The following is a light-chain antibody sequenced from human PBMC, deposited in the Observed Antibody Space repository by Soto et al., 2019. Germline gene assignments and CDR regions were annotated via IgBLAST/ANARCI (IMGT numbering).Light chain of an antibody. CDR1: TGTLTSGHF. V-gene: IGLV7-46*01. CDR3: CSYVGRSSWV. CDR2: DTS. Sequence: QAVVTQEPSLTVSPGGTVTLTCGSSTGTLTSGHFPYWFQQKPGQAPRALIFDTSNKHSWTPARFSGSLLGGKAALTLSGAQPEDEADYYCCSYVGRSSWVFGGGTKLTVL. J-gene: IGLJ3*02.